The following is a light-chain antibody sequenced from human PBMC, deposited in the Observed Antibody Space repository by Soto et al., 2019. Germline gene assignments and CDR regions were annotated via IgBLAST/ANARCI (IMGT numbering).Light chain of an antibody. J-gene: IGKJ1*01. CDR3: QEYSDLWT. CDR1: QSIRSW. Sequence: IHMNPVPFTLSAFLGDSGNKNFRASQSIRSWLAWYQQKPGKAPRLLIYKASTLESGVPSRFSGSVSGTEFTLTISSLQPDDFATYYCQEYSDLWTFGQGTKVDIK. V-gene: IGKV1-5*03. CDR2: KAS.